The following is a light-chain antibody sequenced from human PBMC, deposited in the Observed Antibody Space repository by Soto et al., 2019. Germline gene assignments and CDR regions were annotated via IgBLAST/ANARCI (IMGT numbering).Light chain of an antibody. Sequence: QSALIQPASVSGSHGQSITISCTGTSSDVGGYNYVSWYQQHPGKAPKLMIYEVSDRPSGVSNRFSGSKSGNTASLTISGLQAEDEADYYCSSYTISSTYVFGTGTKLTVL. J-gene: IGLJ1*01. CDR3: SSYTISSTYV. CDR2: EVS. CDR1: SSDVGGYNY. V-gene: IGLV2-14*01.